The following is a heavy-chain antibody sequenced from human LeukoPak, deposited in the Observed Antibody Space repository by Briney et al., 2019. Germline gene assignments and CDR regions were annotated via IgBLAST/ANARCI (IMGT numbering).Heavy chain of an antibody. V-gene: IGHV3-23*01. D-gene: IGHD2-2*03. J-gene: IGHJ4*02. CDR2: ISGSGGST. CDR1: GFTFSSYA. CDR3: ARDLDMRRAATSRSIPFDY. Sequence: PGGSLRLSCAASGFTFSSYAMSWVRQAPGKGLEWVSAISGSGGSTYYADSVKGRFTISRDNSKNTLYLQMNSLRAEDTAVYYCARDLDMRRAATSRSIPFDYWGQGTLVTVSS.